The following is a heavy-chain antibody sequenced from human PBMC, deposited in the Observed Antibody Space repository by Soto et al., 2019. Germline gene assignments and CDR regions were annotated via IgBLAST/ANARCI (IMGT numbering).Heavy chain of an antibody. CDR3: ARVAVGATTYYFDY. V-gene: IGHV1-69*02. CDR2: IIPSLGIA. J-gene: IGHJ4*02. D-gene: IGHD1-26*01. Sequence: QVQLVQSGAEVKKPGSSVKVSCKASGGTFSSYTISWVRQAPGQGLEWMGRIIPSLGIANYAQKFQGRVTITADKSTSTAYMELSSLRSEDTAVYYCARVAVGATTYYFDYWGQGTLVTVSS. CDR1: GGTFSSYT.